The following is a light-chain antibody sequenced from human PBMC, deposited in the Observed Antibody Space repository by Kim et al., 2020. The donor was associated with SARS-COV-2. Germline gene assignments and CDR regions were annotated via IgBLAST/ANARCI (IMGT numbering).Light chain of an antibody. CDR3: QAWDSALMV. CDR2: QDS. CDR1: KLGDKY. J-gene: IGLJ2*01. Sequence: SGSPGQTACMTYSGDKLGDKYACWYRQKPGQSPVLVIYQDSKRPSGIPERFSGSNSGNTATLTISGTQAMDEADYYCQAWDSALMVFGGGTQLTVL. V-gene: IGLV3-1*01.